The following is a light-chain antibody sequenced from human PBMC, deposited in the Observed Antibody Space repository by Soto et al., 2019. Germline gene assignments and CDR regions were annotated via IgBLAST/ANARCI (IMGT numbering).Light chain of an antibody. CDR2: RNN. V-gene: IGLV1-47*01. J-gene: IGLJ1*01. CDR3: AAWDDSLSVYYV. CDR1: TSNIGSNY. Sequence: QSVLPQPPSASGTPGQTVTISCSGSTSNIGSNYVHWYQQFPGTAPKVLIFRNNQRPSGVPDRFSGSKSGTSASLAISGLRSEDEADYYCAAWDDSLSVYYVFGTGTKVTVL.